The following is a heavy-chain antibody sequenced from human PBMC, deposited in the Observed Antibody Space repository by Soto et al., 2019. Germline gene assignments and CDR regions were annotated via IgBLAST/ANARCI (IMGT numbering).Heavy chain of an antibody. D-gene: IGHD3-3*01. Sequence: SETLSLTCTVSGGSISNYFCDWIRQPAGKGLEWIGRIDNSGSTDYNPSLKSRVTMSADTSRNQFPLKLDSVTAADTAVYYCARGGQDFWSGPFDYWGQGTLVTVSS. CDR3: ARGGQDFWSGPFDY. J-gene: IGHJ4*02. V-gene: IGHV4-4*07. CDR2: IDNSGST. CDR1: GGSISNYF.